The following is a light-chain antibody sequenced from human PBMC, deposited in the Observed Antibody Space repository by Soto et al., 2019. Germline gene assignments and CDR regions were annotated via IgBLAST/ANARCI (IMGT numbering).Light chain of an antibody. J-gene: IGKJ2*01. V-gene: IGKV3-20*01. CDR1: QVIGSRY. Sequence: EIVMTQSPGTLSLSPGERATISCRASQVIGSRYLAWYHQQSGQPPRLLIYGASSRATGIPARFSGSGSGTDFSLTISRLEPEDFGVYYCQQFGSSIPHTFGQGTKLEIK. CDR2: GAS. CDR3: QQFGSSIPHT.